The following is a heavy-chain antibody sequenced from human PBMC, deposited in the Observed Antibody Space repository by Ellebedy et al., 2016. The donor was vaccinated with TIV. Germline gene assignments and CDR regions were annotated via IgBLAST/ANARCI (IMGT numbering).Heavy chain of an antibody. J-gene: IGHJ4*02. Sequence: GESLKISCVVSGFTINSNYMSWVRQTPGKGLEWVSGIIAGGDSTHYVDSVKGRFTISRDNSKKTLYLQMNSLRAEDTAVYYCVKLDSSGFYYGRLDYWGQGTLVTVSS. CDR2: IIAGGDST. CDR3: VKLDSSGFYYGRLDY. CDR1: GFTINSNY. V-gene: IGHV3-23*01. D-gene: IGHD3-22*01.